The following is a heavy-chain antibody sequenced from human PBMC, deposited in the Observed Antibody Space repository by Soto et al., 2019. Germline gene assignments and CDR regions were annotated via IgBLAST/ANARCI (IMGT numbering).Heavy chain of an antibody. CDR1: GFSLSPYW. V-gene: IGHV3-74*03. CDR3: ARDLGGPDY. Sequence: RGSLRLSCAASGFSLSPYWMHWVRQVPGRGLEWVARLSSDGFGAAYADSVKGRFFISRDIARNTLSLQMNSLRADDTAVYYFARDLGGPDYWGRGTSVTVSS. J-gene: IGHJ4*02. CDR2: LSSDGFGA. D-gene: IGHD3-16*01.